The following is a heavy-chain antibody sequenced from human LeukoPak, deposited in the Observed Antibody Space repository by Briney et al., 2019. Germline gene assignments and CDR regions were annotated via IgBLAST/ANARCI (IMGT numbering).Heavy chain of an antibody. Sequence: PSETLSLTCAVSGGSPNTADYHWSWIRQSPGKGLEWIGNIYFNGKTDYNPSLKSRVTISLQMSKNQFSLKLRSVTVADTAMYYCARSVVDYYGSPNWFDPWGQGALVTVSS. V-gene: IGHV4-30-4*01. CDR2: IYFNGKT. CDR3: ARSVVDYYGSPNWFDP. D-gene: IGHD3-10*01. CDR1: GGSPNTADYH. J-gene: IGHJ5*02.